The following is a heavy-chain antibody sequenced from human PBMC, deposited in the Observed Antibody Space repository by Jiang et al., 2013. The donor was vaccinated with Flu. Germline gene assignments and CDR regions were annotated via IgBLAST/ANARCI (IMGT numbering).Heavy chain of an antibody. CDR1: GGSISSGGYS. Sequence: GPGLVKPSQTLSLTCAVSGGSISSGGYSWSWIRQPPGKGLEWIGYIYHSGSTYYNPSLKSRVTISVDRSKNQFSLKLSSVTAADTAVYYCARVWRDSSSSGAFDIWGQGTMVTVSS. CDR3: ARVWRDSSSSGAFDI. CDR2: IYHSGST. V-gene: IGHV4-30-2*01. J-gene: IGHJ3*02. D-gene: IGHD6-6*01.